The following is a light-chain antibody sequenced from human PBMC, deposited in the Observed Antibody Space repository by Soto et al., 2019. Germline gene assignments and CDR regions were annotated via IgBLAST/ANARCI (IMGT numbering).Light chain of an antibody. CDR3: QSYDSSQSAL. Sequence: QSVLTQPPSVSGAPGQRVTISCTGSSSNIGAGYDVHWYQQLPGTAPKLLIYGNSNRPSGVPDRFSCSKSGTSASLAITGLQAEDEADYYCQSYDSSQSALFGGGTKVTVL. CDR1: SSNIGAGYD. V-gene: IGLV1-40*01. J-gene: IGLJ3*02. CDR2: GNS.